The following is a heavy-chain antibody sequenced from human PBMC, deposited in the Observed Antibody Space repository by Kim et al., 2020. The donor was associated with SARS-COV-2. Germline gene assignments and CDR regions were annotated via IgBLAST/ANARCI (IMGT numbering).Heavy chain of an antibody. CDR1: GASIISDDF. J-gene: IGHJ2*01. V-gene: IGHV4-4*02. CDR3: ARSPLDSNYLYFDP. Sequence: SETLSLTCAVSGASIISDDFWSWVRQPPGQGLEWIGEIHHEGSTKYNPSLKSRLSMSRDKSKNQFSLNLTSVTAADTAVNNCARSPLDSNYLYFDPWGR. CDR2: IHHEGST. D-gene: IGHD1-1*01.